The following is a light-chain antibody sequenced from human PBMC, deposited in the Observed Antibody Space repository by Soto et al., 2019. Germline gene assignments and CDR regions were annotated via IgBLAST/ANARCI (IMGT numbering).Light chain of an antibody. CDR1: QTISTW. CDR2: DAS. J-gene: IGKJ1*01. Sequence: DIQMTQSPPTLSASVGDRVTITGRASQTISTWMAWYQQKPGKAPKLLVYDASTLQSGVASRFSGSGSGTEFTLIISSLQPDDSATYYCQQYTNTNNPWMFGQGTKVDIK. CDR3: QQYTNTNNPWM. V-gene: IGKV1-5*01.